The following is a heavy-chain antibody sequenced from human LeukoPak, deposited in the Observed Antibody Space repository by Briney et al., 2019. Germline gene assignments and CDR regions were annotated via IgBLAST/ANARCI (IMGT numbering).Heavy chain of an antibody. CDR2: INRDESRT. D-gene: IGHD2/OR15-2a*01. V-gene: IGHV3-74*01. CDR1: GFTFSSHW. Sequence: PGGSLRLSCAASGFTFSSHWMHWVRQAPGKGLVWASRINRDESRTSYADSVKGRFTISRDNAKNTLYLQVNSLRAEDTAVYYCAREASIYYNMDVWGKGTTVTVSS. CDR3: AREASIYYNMDV. J-gene: IGHJ6*03.